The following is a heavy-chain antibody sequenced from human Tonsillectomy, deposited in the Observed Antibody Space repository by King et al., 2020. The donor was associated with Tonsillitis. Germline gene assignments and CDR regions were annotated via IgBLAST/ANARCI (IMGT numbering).Heavy chain of an antibody. D-gene: IGHD3-22*01. V-gene: IGHV4-38-2*02. CDR2: RYDRGDT. CDR1: GDSSSSRYL. J-gene: IGHJ4*02. CDR3: ARNDYDGSGNFY. Sequence: QLQESGPGLVKPSETLSLTCSVSGDSSSSRYLWVWIRQPPGKGLECIGARYDRGDTNYNPSLKSRVLMSVETSKEQLSLKLSSVTAADTAVYYCARNDYDGSGNFYWGQGTLVTVSS.